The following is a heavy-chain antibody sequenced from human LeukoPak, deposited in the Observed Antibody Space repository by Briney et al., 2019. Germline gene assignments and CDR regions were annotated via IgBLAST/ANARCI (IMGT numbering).Heavy chain of an antibody. V-gene: IGHV4-39*07. D-gene: IGHD3-22*01. Sequence: SETLSLTCTVSGGSISSSSYYWGWIRQPPGKGLEWIGSIYYSGSTYYNPSLKSRVTISVDTSKNQFSLKLSSVTAADTAVYYCARGKYYYDSSGYYWHLDYWGQGTLVTVSS. CDR3: ARGKYYYDSSGYYWHLDY. J-gene: IGHJ4*02. CDR2: IYYSGST. CDR1: GGSISSSSYY.